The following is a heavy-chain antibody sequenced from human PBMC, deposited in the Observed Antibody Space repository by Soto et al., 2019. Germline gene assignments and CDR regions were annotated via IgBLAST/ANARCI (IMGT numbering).Heavy chain of an antibody. V-gene: IGHV4-30-2*01. CDR2: VHHTGNT. CDR3: AKECGGTCLDAFDV. J-gene: IGHJ3*01. D-gene: IGHD2-15*01. Sequence: QVQLKESGSGLVKPAQTLSLTCAVSGGSITSGGFSWSWIRQPPGKGLGWIGYVHHTGNTDYHPSLGSPVTISLDRSRNLFSLNLTSVTAADTATYYCAKECGGTCLDAFDVWGPGTTVIVSS. CDR1: GGSITSGGFS.